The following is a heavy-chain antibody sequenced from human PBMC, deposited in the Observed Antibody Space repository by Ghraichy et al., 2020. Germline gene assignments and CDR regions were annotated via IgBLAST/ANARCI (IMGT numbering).Heavy chain of an antibody. CDR2: ISYDGSKK. CDR3: AKDRLTEAALYYFDY. V-gene: IGHV3-30*18. Sequence: GGSLRLSCAASGFTFRNYGIHWVRQAPGKGLNWVAFISYDGSKKYYADSVKGRFTISRDNSKNTLYLQMNSLRAEDTAVYYCAKDRLTEAALYYFDYWGQGTLVTVSS. CDR1: GFTFRNYG. D-gene: IGHD2-15*01. J-gene: IGHJ4*02.